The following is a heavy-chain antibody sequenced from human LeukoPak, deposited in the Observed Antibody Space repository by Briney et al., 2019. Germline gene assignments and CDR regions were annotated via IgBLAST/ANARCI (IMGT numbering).Heavy chain of an antibody. Sequence: PSETLSLTCTVSGGSISSSSYYWGWIRQPPGKGLEWIGSIYHSGSTYYNPSLKSRVTISVDTSKNQFSLKLSSVTAADTAVYYCARNKYYYGSGNYGVPNWFDPWGQGTLVTVSS. D-gene: IGHD3-10*01. CDR2: IYHSGST. J-gene: IGHJ5*02. CDR3: ARNKYYYGSGNYGVPNWFDP. V-gene: IGHV4-39*01. CDR1: GGSISSSSYY.